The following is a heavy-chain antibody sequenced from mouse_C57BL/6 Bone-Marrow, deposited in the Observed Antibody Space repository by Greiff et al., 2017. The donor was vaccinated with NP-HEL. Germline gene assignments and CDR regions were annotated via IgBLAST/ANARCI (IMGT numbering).Heavy chain of an antibody. V-gene: IGHV2-2*01. Sequence: QVQLQQPGPGLVQPSQSLSITCTVSGFSLTSYGVHWVRQSPGKGLEWLGVIWSGGSTDYNAAFISRLSISKDNSKSQVFFKMNSLQADDTAIYYCASITTVTYYAMDYWGQGTSVTVSS. CDR3: ASITTVTYYAMDY. D-gene: IGHD1-1*01. J-gene: IGHJ4*01. CDR2: IWSGGST. CDR1: GFSLTSYG.